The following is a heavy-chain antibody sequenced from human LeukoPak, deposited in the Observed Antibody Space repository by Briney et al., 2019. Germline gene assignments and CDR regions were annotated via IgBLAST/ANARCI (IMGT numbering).Heavy chain of an antibody. CDR1: GFAFRDYG. J-gene: IGHJ4*02. Sequence: GGSLRLSXAATGFAFRDYGMSWVSQPPGKGLEWVSGINWSGGGTGYADSVKGRFTISRDNTKNAPYLQINSLRAEDTAFYYCARGGFGSSWPTYWGQGSLVIVSS. V-gene: IGHV3-20*04. D-gene: IGHD6-13*01. CDR2: INWSGGGT. CDR3: ARGGFGSSWPTY.